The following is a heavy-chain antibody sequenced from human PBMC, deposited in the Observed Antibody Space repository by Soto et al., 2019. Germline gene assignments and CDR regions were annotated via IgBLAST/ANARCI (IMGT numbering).Heavy chain of an antibody. CDR1: GYTFTSYG. CDR3: ARTGYSYGYGYYYGMDV. D-gene: IGHD5-18*01. J-gene: IGHJ6*02. Sequence: QVQLVQSGAEVKKPGASVKVSCKASGYTFTSYGISWVRQAPGQGLEWMGWISAYNGNTNYAQKLQGRVTMTTGTSTSTAYMELRSLRSDDTAVYYCARTGYSYGYGYYYGMDVWGQGTTVTVSS. V-gene: IGHV1-18*01. CDR2: ISAYNGNT.